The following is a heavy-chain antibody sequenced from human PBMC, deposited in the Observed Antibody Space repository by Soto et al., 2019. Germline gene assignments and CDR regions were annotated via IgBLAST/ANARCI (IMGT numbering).Heavy chain of an antibody. Sequence: QVQLQQWGAGLLKPSETLSLTCAVYGGSFSGYYWSWIRQPPGKGLEWIGEINHSGSTNYNPSLKIRVTITVDTSKNQSSLKLSSATAADTAVYYCARDEPRTYYDYVWGSYRTPGINWFDPWGQGTLVTVSS. J-gene: IGHJ5*02. CDR3: ARDEPRTYYDYVWGSYRTPGINWFDP. D-gene: IGHD3-16*02. V-gene: IGHV4-34*01. CDR1: GGSFSGYY. CDR2: INHSGST.